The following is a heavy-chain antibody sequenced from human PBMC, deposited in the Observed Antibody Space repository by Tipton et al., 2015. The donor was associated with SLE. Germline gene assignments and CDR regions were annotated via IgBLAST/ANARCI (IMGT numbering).Heavy chain of an antibody. V-gene: IGHV4-61*02. CDR3: ARDPYESTWRNGWFDP. CDR2: VYSSGTT. CDR1: GASISSGSYY. D-gene: IGHD3-22*01. J-gene: IGHJ5*02. Sequence: LRLSCTVSGASISSGSYYWNWDRQPAGKGLEGIGRVYSSGTTNYNSSLKSRVTISVDTSKNQFSLKLSSVTAADTAVYFCARDPYESTWRNGWFDPWGQGTLVTVSS.